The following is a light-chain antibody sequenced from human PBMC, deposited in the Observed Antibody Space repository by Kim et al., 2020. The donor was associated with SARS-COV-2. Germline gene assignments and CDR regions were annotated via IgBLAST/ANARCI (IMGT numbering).Light chain of an antibody. CDR3: QQYYSTPYT. Sequence: KATIHCQSSQSVLYSSNNKNYLDWYQQKPGQPPKLLIYWASTRESGVPDRFSGSGSGTDFTLTISSLQAEDVAVYYCQQYYSTPYTFGQGTKLEI. CDR1: QSVLYSSNNKNY. J-gene: IGKJ2*01. CDR2: WAS. V-gene: IGKV4-1*01.